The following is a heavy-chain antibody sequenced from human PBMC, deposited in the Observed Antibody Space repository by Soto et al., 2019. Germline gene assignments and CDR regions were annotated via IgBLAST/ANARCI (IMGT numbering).Heavy chain of an antibody. Sequence: ASVKVSCKASGYTFTGYYMHWVRQAPGQGLEWMGWINPNSGGTNYAQKFQGRVTMTRDTSISTAYMELSRLRSDDTAVYYCARAHRGYSYGYPVYWGQGTLVTVSS. D-gene: IGHD5-18*01. J-gene: IGHJ4*02. CDR2: INPNSGGT. CDR3: ARAHRGYSYGYPVY. V-gene: IGHV1-2*02. CDR1: GYTFTGYY.